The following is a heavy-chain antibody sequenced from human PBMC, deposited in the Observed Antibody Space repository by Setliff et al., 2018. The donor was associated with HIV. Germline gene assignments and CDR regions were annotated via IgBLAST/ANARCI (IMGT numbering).Heavy chain of an antibody. CDR3: ARDQTGVAAAAFGGGSAWSDEGFDI. D-gene: IGHD6-13*01. Sequence: ASVKVSCKASGGNFGNSAIGWVRQAPGQGLEWVGGIIPMYNIPAYAQKFQGRVTFTADESTSTAYMELSSLSSEDTAVYYCARDQTGVAAAAFGGGSAWSDEGFDIWGQGTMVTVSS. CDR2: IIPMYNIP. CDR1: GGNFGNSA. V-gene: IGHV1-69*13. J-gene: IGHJ3*02.